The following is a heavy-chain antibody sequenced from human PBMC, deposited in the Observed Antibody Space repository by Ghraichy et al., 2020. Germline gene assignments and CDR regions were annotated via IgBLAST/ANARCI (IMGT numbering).Heavy chain of an antibody. CDR3: ARQQWLEARNFDY. V-gene: IGHV4-39*01. D-gene: IGHD6-19*01. CDR1: GGSISSSSYY. CDR2: IYYSGST. J-gene: IGHJ4*02. Sequence: ETLSLTCTVSGGSISSSSYYWGWIRQPPGKGLEWIGSIYYSGSTYYNPSLKSRVTISVDTSKNQFSLKLSSVTAADTAVYYCARQQWLEARNFDYWGQGTLVTVSS.